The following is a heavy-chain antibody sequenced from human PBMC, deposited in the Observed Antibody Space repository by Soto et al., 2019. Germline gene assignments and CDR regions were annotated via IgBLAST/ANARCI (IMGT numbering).Heavy chain of an antibody. Sequence: QVQLVQSGAEVKKPGASVKVSCKASGYTFTSYAMHWVRQAPGQRLEWMGWINAGNGNTKYSQKFQGRVTITRDTSASTAYMELSSLRSEDTAVYYCASQFGELSPVGYYYYYYYMDVWGKGTTVTVSS. V-gene: IGHV1-3*01. CDR1: GYTFTSYA. CDR2: INAGNGNT. D-gene: IGHD3-10*01. J-gene: IGHJ6*03. CDR3: ASQFGELSPVGYYYYYYYMDV.